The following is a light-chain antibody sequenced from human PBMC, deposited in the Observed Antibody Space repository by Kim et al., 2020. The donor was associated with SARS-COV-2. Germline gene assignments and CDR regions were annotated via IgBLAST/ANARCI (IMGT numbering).Light chain of an antibody. Sequence: LSQPASVSGSPGQSITISCTGTSSDVGSFNLVSWYQQHPGKAPKLMIYDVSKRPSGVSNRFSGSKSGNTASLTISGLQAEDEADYYCCSYVGSSSYVF. CDR1: SSDVGSFNL. J-gene: IGLJ1*01. V-gene: IGLV2-23*02. CDR3: CSYVGSSSYV. CDR2: DVS.